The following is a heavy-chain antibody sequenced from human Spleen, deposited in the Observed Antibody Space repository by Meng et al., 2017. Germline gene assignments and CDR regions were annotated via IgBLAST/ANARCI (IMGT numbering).Heavy chain of an antibody. V-gene: IGHV1-2*06. Sequence: ASVKVSCKASGYTFIAYYIHWVRQAPGQGLEWVGRINPKSGGTKFAQKFQGTVTMTRDTSINTAYMEVSSLGSDDTAVHFCARATYDFLTGYSRLFDYWGQGTLVTVSS. D-gene: IGHD3-9*01. CDR3: ARATYDFLTGYSRLFDY. CDR1: GYTFIAYY. CDR2: INPKSGGT. J-gene: IGHJ4*02.